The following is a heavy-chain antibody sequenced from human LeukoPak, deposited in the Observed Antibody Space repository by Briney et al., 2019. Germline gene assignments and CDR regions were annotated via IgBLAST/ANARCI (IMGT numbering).Heavy chain of an antibody. D-gene: IGHD3-16*01. CDR1: GFTVSVNY. V-gene: IGHV3-66*01. J-gene: IGHJ2*01. CDR2: IYSGGST. CDR3: ARDSRWGSYWYFDL. Sequence: GGSLRVSCAASGFTVSVNYMSWVRQAPGKGLEWVSVIYSGGSTYYADSVKVRFTISRDSSKNTLYLQMNSLRAEDTAVYYCARDSRWGSYWYFDLWGRGTLVTVSS.